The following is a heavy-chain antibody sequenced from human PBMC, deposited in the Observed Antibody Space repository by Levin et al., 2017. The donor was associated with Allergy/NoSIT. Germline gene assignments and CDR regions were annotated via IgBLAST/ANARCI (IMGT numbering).Heavy chain of an antibody. J-gene: IGHJ4*02. CDR1: GGSISSSNYY. V-gene: IGHV4-39*07. D-gene: IGHD6-13*01. CDR3: AKAWGQQLVPAY. Sequence: SETLSLTCTVSGGSISSSNYYWGWIRQPPGKGLEWIGSIYYSGSTYYNPSLKSRVTISVDTSKNQFSLKLSSVTAADTAVYYCAKAWGQQLVPAYWGQGTLVTVSS. CDR2: IYYSGST.